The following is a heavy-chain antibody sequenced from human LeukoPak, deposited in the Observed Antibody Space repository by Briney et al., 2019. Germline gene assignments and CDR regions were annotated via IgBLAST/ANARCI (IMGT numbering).Heavy chain of an antibody. Sequence: SETLSLTCAVYGGSFSGYYWSWIRQPPGKGLEWIGEINHSGSTNYNPSLKSRVTITVDTSKNQFSLKLSSVTAADTAVYYCARTLNYYDSSDDAFDIWGQGTMVTVSS. V-gene: IGHV4-34*01. J-gene: IGHJ3*02. D-gene: IGHD3-22*01. CDR2: INHSGST. CDR3: ARTLNYYDSSDDAFDI. CDR1: GGSFSGYY.